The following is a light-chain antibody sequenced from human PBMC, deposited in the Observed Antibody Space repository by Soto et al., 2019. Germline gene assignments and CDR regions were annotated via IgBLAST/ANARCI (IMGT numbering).Light chain of an antibody. J-gene: IGLJ2*01. Sequence: QSALTQPASVSGSPGQSITISCTGTSSDVGSYNLVSWYQQHPGKAPKLMIYEGSKRPSGVSNRFSDSKSGNTPSLTISGLQAEDEADYYCCSYAGSSTLVFGGGTKVTVL. V-gene: IGLV2-23*01. CDR2: EGS. CDR1: SSDVGSYNL. CDR3: CSYAGSSTLV.